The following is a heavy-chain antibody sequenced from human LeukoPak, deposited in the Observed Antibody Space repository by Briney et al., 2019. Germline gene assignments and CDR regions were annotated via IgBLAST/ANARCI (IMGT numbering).Heavy chain of an antibody. D-gene: IGHD6-13*01. CDR2: IIPIFGTA. J-gene: IGHJ4*02. Sequence: GASVKVSCKASGGTFSSYAISWVRQAPGQGLEWMGGIIPIFGTANYAQKFQGRVTITADESTSTAYMELSSLRSEDTAVYYCAIERAAAGENYYFDYWGQGTLVTVSS. V-gene: IGHV1-69*13. CDR3: AIERAAAGENYYFDY. CDR1: GGTFSSYA.